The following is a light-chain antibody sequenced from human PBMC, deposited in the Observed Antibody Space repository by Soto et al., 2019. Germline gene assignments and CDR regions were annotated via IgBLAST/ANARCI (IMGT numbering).Light chain of an antibody. CDR3: QQYSTYPLP. Sequence: DLQMTQSPSTLSASVGDRVSITCRASQSISSWLAWYQQKPGRAPKLLIYKASSLQSGVPSRFSGSGSGTEFNLTISSLQPDDFAIYYCQQYSTYPLPFGGGTKVEVK. CDR1: QSISSW. CDR2: KAS. J-gene: IGKJ4*01. V-gene: IGKV1-5*03.